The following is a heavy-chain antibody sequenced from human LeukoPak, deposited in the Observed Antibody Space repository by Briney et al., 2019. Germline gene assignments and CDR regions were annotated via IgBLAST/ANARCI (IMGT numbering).Heavy chain of an antibody. V-gene: IGHV4-4*02. CDR1: GGSISSGSW. D-gene: IGHD5-18*01. Sequence: SETLSLTCAVSGGSISSGSWWGWIRQPPGKGLEWIGEIHHSGSTNYNPSLKSRVTLSVDTSKNQFSLKLSSVTAADTAVYYCASSPLPRGYSYGPLRPRAYYYGMDVWGQGTTVTVSS. CDR3: ASSPLPRGYSYGPLRPRAYYYGMDV. CDR2: IHHSGST. J-gene: IGHJ6*02.